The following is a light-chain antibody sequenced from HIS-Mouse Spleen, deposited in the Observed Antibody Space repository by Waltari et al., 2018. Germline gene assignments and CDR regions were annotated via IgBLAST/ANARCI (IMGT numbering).Light chain of an antibody. CDR3: YSTDSSGNHRV. J-gene: IGLJ2*01. CDR2: EDS. V-gene: IGLV3-10*01. Sequence: SYELTQPPSVSVSPGQTARITCSGDALPKKYAYWYQQKSGQAPVLVIYEDSKRPSGIPERFSGSSSGTMATVTSSGAQGDDEADYYCYSTDSSGNHRVFGGGTKLTVL. CDR1: ALPKKY.